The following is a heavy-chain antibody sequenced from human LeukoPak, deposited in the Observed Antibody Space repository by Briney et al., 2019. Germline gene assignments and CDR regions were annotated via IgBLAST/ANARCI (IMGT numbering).Heavy chain of an antibody. V-gene: IGHV3-7*01. D-gene: IGHD1-1*01. CDR3: ARSGPNDVQIKTRTYDY. J-gene: IGHJ4*02. CDR1: GFTFSSYC. CDR2: IKQDGSEK. Sequence: PGGSLRLSCAASGFTFSSYCMSWVRQAPGKGLEWVANIKQDGSEKYHVESAQGRFIISRDNARASLYLQMNRLRLEDTAVYYCARSGPNDVQIKTRTYDYWGRGTLVIVSS.